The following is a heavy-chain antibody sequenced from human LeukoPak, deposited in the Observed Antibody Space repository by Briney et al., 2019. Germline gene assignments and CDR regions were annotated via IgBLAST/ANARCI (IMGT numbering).Heavy chain of an antibody. CDR1: PGTLGSYG. Sequence: SVTVSRKISPGTLGSYGISWVRQAPGQELEWMGRTIPLRGMTNYAQKFQSIVTITADKSTSTAYMELSSLTSEDTAVYFCAGGPYDGTFYFDSWGEGTLVSVSS. V-gene: IGHV1-69*04. CDR3: AGGPYDGTFYFDS. D-gene: IGHD3-16*01. J-gene: IGHJ4*02. CDR2: TIPLRGMT.